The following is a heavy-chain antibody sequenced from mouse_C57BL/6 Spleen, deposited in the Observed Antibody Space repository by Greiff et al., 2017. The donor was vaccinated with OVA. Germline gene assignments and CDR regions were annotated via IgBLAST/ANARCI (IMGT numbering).Heavy chain of an antibody. CDR3: ARRANWGTYFDY. Sequence: QVQLQQPGAELVKPGASVKLSCKASGYTFTSYWMQWVKQRPGQGLEWIGEIDPSDSYTNYNQKFKGKATLTVDTSSSTAYMQLSSLPSEDSAVYYCARRANWGTYFDYWGKGTTLTVSS. CDR2: IDPSDSYT. D-gene: IGHD4-1*01. J-gene: IGHJ2*01. V-gene: IGHV1-50*01. CDR1: GYTFTSYW.